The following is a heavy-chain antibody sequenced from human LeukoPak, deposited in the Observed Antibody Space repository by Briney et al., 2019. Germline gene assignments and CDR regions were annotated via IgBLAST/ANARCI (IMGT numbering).Heavy chain of an antibody. CDR2: IKQDGSEK. V-gene: IGHV3-7*01. D-gene: IGHD3-3*01. Sequence: GGSLRLSRAASGFTFSSYWMSWVRQAPGKGLEWVANIKQDGSEKYYVDSVKGRFTISRDNAKNSLYLQMNSLRAEDTAVYYCARSITIFGVVITYYFDYWGQGTLVTVSS. CDR3: ARSITIFGVVITYYFDY. CDR1: GFTFSSYW. J-gene: IGHJ4*02.